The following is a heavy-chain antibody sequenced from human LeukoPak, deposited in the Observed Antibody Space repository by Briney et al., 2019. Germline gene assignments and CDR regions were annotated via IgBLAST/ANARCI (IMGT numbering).Heavy chain of an antibody. J-gene: IGHJ5*02. V-gene: IGHV1-2*02. D-gene: IGHD3-10*01. CDR1: GYTFTGHY. Sequence: GASVKVSCKASGYTFTGHYMHWVRQAPGQGLEWMGWINPNSGGTNYAQKFQGRVTMTRDTSISTAYMELSRLRSDDTAVYYCARDTMVRGAPSWFDPWGQGTLVTVSS. CDR2: INPNSGGT. CDR3: ARDTMVRGAPSWFDP.